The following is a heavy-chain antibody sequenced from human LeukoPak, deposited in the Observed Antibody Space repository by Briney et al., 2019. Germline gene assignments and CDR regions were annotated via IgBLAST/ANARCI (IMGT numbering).Heavy chain of an antibody. D-gene: IGHD3-10*01. J-gene: IGHJ4*02. V-gene: IGHV5-51*01. CDR2: IYPGDSDT. Sequence: GESLKISCKGSGYTFTNYWIGWVRQMPGKGLEWIGIIYPGDSDTRYSPSFQGQVTISADRSIRTAYLQWSSLKASDTAMYYCAREEIYGSGSYQFDYWGQGTLVTVSS. CDR1: GYTFTNYW. CDR3: AREEIYGSGSYQFDY.